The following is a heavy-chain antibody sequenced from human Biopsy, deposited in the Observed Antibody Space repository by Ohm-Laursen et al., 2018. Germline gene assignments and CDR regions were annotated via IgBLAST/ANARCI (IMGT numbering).Heavy chain of an antibody. D-gene: IGHD1-26*01. CDR1: ARTFINYA. Sequence: SSVSASCQVSARTFINYAISWVRHAPGHGRGWLGGIIPMLGTANYAQMFQGRVTISADESTSTSYMELSSLTTEDTAIYYCARGPHSGSHSCFDYWGRGTLVTVSS. J-gene: IGHJ4*02. V-gene: IGHV1-69*01. CDR2: IIPMLGTA. CDR3: ARGPHSGSHSCFDY.